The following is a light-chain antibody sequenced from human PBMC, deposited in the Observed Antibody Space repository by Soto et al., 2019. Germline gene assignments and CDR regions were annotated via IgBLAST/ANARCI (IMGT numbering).Light chain of an antibody. J-gene: IGLJ2*01. CDR2: IYTDGSH. V-gene: IGLV4-69*01. CDR3: QTWGTGIRV. Sequence: QLVLTQSPSASASLGASVKLTCTLSGGHSSDAIAWLQQQPEKGPRSLMRIYTDGSHRQGDGIPDRSSGSISGAERYLTISRLQYEEEADYCSQTWGTGIRVFGGGTKLTVL. CDR1: GGHSSDA.